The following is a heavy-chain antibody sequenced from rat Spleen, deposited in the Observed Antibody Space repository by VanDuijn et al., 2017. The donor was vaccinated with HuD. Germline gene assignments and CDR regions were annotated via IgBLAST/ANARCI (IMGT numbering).Heavy chain of an antibody. CDR2: ISPSGGST. Sequence: EVQLVESGGDLTQPGRSMKLSCAASGFTFSTYGMAWVRQAPKKGLEWVAYISPSGGSTYYRDSVKGRFTVSRDNAKSTLYLQMDSLRSEDTASYYCARGGNNYGWFAYWGQGVMVTVSS. CDR1: GFTFSTYG. CDR3: ARGGNNYGWFAY. V-gene: IGHV5-25*01. D-gene: IGHD1-10*01. J-gene: IGHJ2*01.